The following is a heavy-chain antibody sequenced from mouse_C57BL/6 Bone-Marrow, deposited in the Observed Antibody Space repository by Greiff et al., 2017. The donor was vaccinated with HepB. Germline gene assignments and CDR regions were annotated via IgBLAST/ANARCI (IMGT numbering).Heavy chain of an antibody. CDR1: GFTFSDYG. CDR2: ISSGSSTI. Sequence: EVKLVESGGGLVKPGGSLKLSCAASGFTFSDYGMHWVRQAPEKGLEWVAYISSGSSTIYYADTVKGRFTISRDNAKNTLFLQMTSLRSEDTAMYYCARMRFDYYDYWGQGTTLTVSS. J-gene: IGHJ2*01. V-gene: IGHV5-17*01. D-gene: IGHD1-1*01. CDR3: ARMRFDYYDY.